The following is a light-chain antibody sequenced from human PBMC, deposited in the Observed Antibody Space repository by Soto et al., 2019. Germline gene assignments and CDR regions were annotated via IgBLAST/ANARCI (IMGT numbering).Light chain of an antibody. CDR2: NVN. Sequence: QSALIQPPSVSGSPGQSVTISCTGTSSDVGSYDYVSWYQQHPGTVPKPMIYNVNTQPSGVPDRFSGSKSGNTASLAISGLRSEDEADYYCAAWDDSLNMLFGGGTKLTVL. CDR3: AAWDDSLNML. V-gene: IGLV2-11*01. J-gene: IGLJ2*01. CDR1: SSDVGSYDY.